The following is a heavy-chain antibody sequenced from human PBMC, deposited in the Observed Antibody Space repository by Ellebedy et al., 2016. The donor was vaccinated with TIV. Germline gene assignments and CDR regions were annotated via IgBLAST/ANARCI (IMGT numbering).Heavy chain of an antibody. D-gene: IGHD3-3*01. J-gene: IGHJ3*02. CDR3: ARDLYYDFWSGYRRNDAFDI. V-gene: IGHV4-34*01. CDR1: GGSFSGYY. Sequence: SETLSLTCAVYGGSFSGYYWSWIRQPPGKGLEWIGEINHSGSTNYNPSLKSRVTISVDTSKNQFSLKLSSVTAADTAVYYCARDLYYDFWSGYRRNDAFDIWGQGTMVTVSS. CDR2: INHSGST.